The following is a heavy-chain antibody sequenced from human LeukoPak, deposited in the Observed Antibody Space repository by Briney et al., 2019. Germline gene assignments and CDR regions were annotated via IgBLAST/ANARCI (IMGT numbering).Heavy chain of an antibody. V-gene: IGHV3-23*01. CDR1: GFIFSSYA. J-gene: IGHJ5*02. CDR2: ISGSGGNT. CDR3: AKDLGMGGGSCFHH. D-gene: IGHD2-15*01. Sequence: GGSLRLSYAASGFIFSSYAMSWVRQAPGKGLEWVSAISGSGGNTYYAGSVKGRFTISRDNSRNTLYLQMNSLRVEDTAVYYCAKDLGMGGGSCFHHWGQGILVTVSS.